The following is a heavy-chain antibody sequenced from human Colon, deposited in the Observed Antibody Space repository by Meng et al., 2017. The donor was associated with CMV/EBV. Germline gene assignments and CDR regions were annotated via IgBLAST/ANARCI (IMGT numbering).Heavy chain of an antibody. V-gene: IGHV3-30*02. D-gene: IGHD3-3*01. CDR3: ARDQGIFGVVTPLGY. Sequence: SGFTFSSHVLQWVGQAPGKGLEWMALIRYDRNNPFYADSVKGRFTISRDNSKNALYLQMNSLRGEDTAVYYCARDQGIFGVVTPLGYWGQGTLVTVSS. J-gene: IGHJ4*02. CDR2: IRYDRNNP. CDR1: GFTFSSHV.